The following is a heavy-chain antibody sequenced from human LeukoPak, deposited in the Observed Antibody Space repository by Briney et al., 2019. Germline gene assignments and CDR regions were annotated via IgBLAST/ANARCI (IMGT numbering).Heavy chain of an antibody. D-gene: IGHD1-26*01. CDR1: GASINTYF. J-gene: IGHJ6*04. V-gene: IGHV4-4*07. CDR3: ARDIGSRV. Sequence: SETLSLTCTVSGASINTYFWSWFRQPAGKGLEWIGRIHASGTTSYNPSLKSRVSMSIDVSKNQFSLRLNSVTAADTAVFYCARDIGSRVWGKGTTVIVSS. CDR2: IHASGTT.